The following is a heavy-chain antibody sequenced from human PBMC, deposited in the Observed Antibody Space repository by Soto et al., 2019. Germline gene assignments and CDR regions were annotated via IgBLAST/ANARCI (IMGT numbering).Heavy chain of an antibody. CDR1: GRSFRTYG. CDR2: IIPLDGKT. V-gene: IGHV1-69*04. CDR3: AREATDYFDK. Sequence: QVQLAQSGAEVKKPGSSVKISCKASGRSFRTYGISWVRQAPGQGLQWMGRIIPLDGKTNYAQEVQGRVTFTADKSTTTASLILSGLRSDDTAIYYCAREATDYFDKWGQGTLVTVSS. J-gene: IGHJ4*02.